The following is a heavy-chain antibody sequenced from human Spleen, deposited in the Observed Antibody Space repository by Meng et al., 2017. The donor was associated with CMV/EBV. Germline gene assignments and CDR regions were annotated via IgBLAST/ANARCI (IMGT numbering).Heavy chain of an antibody. Sequence: GGSLRLSCVPSRFSFSVHTMHWVRQAPGKGLEWVANIKQDGSEHYYVDSVRGRFTISRDNAKNSLYLQLNSLRAEDTAVYYCARKYDFWSGWYFDYWGQGTLVTVSS. D-gene: IGHD3-3*01. CDR2: IKQDGSEH. V-gene: IGHV3-7*01. J-gene: IGHJ4*02. CDR1: RFSFSVHT. CDR3: ARKYDFWSGWYFDY.